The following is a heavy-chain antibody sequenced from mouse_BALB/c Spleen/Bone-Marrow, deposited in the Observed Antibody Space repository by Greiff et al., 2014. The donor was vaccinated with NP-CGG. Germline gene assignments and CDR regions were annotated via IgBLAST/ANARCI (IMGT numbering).Heavy chain of an antibody. V-gene: IGHV1S41*01. Sequence: DLVKPGASVKLSCKASGYTFTSYWINWIKQRPGQGLEWIGRISPGSGSTYYNEMFKGKATLTVDTSSTTAYIQLSSLSSEDSAVYFCARGSYYCGSSSHWFAYWGQGTLVTVSA. D-gene: IGHD1-1*01. J-gene: IGHJ3*01. CDR3: ARGSYYCGSSSHWFAY. CDR2: ISPGSGST. CDR1: GYTFTSYW.